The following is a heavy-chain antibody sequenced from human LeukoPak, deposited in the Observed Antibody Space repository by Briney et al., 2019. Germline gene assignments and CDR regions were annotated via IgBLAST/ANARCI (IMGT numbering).Heavy chain of an antibody. CDR3: ARDSNRSLDY. Sequence: GGTLKLSCAASGFTISDVWKSWVRKAPGKGLERVANINQDGRGIYYVDSVQGRFSISRDNTDNLLDLQMNSQRAEDTAMYFCARDSNRSLDYWGQGTLVTVSS. V-gene: IGHV3-7*01. CDR1: GFTISDVW. J-gene: IGHJ4*02. CDR2: INQDGRGI.